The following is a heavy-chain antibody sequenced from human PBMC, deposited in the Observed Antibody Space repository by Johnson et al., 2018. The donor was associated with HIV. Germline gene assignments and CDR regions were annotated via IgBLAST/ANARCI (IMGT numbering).Heavy chain of an antibody. J-gene: IGHJ3*01. D-gene: IGHD4/OR15-4a*01. CDR3: ARRGDFGAYYPFDF. Sequence: QVQLVESGGGVVQPGGSLRLSCAASGFTFSSYGMHWVRQAPGKGLEWVAFIRYDGSNKYYADSVKGRFTISRDNSKNSLYLQMNSLKTEDTAVYYCARRGDFGAYYPFDFWGQGTMVTVSS. CDR1: GFTFSSYG. V-gene: IGHV3-30*02. CDR2: IRYDGSNK.